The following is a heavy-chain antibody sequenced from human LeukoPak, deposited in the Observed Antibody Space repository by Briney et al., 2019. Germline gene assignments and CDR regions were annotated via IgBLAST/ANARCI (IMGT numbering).Heavy chain of an antibody. CDR3: ARDRSYYDSSGYSYFDY. CDR2: IYYSGST. V-gene: IGHV4-39*02. D-gene: IGHD3-22*01. CDR1: GGSISSSSYY. J-gene: IGHJ4*02. Sequence: SETLSLTCTVSGGSISSSSYYWGWIRQPPGKGLEWIGSIYYSGSTYYNPSLKSRVTISVDTSKNQFSLKLSSVTAADTAVYYCARDRSYYDSSGYSYFDYWGQGTLVTVSS.